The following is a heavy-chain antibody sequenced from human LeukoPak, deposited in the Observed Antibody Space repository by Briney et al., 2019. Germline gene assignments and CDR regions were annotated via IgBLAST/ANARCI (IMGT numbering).Heavy chain of an antibody. CDR1: GGSFSGYY. V-gene: IGHV4-34*01. Sequence: SETLSLTCAVYGGSFSGYYWSWIRQPSGKGLEWIGEINHSGSTNYNPSLKSRVTISVDTSKNQFSLKLSSVTAADTAVYYCARGGYCSSTSCPPYYYYYGMDVWGQGTTVTVSS. D-gene: IGHD2-2*01. CDR2: INHSGST. CDR3: ARGGYCSSTSCPPYYYYYGMDV. J-gene: IGHJ6*02.